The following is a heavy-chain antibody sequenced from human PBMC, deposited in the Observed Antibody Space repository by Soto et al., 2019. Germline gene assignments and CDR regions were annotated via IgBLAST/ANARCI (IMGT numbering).Heavy chain of an antibody. D-gene: IGHD1-26*01. Sequence: EVQLVESGGDLVQPGGSLRLSCTTSGFNFSSYWVNWVRQAPGKGVVWVSRIKSDGTTTDYADSVKGRFTISRDNAKRTVYLEMNSLRADDTAVYYCTRNAGGRFYGGFDNWGQGTLVTVSS. CDR3: TRNAGGRFYGGFDN. J-gene: IGHJ4*02. CDR1: GFNFSSYW. V-gene: IGHV3-74*01. CDR2: IKSDGTTT.